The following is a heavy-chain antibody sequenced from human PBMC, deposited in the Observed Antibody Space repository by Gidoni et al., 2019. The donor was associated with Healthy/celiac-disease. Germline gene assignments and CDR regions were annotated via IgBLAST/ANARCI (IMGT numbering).Heavy chain of an antibody. CDR1: GFTFSSYS. Sequence: EVQLVESGGGLVKPGGSLRLSCAASGFTFSSYSMNWVRQAPGKGLEWVSSISSSSSYIYYADSLKGRFTISRDNAKNSLYLQMNSLRAEDTAVYYCARDLYYYGSGSYYKQGYYYYGMDVWGQGTTVTVSS. CDR3: ARDLYYYGSGSYYKQGYYYYGMDV. V-gene: IGHV3-21*01. D-gene: IGHD3-10*01. J-gene: IGHJ6*02. CDR2: ISSSSSYI.